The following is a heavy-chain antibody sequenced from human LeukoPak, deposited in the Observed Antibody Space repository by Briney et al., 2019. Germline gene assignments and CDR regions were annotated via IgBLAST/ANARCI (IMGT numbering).Heavy chain of an antibody. Sequence: PGGSLRLSCAASGFTFSDYYMSWIRQAPGKGLEWVSYISSSSSYTNYAGSVKGRFTISRDNAKNSLYLQMNSLRAEDTAVYYCARKPTYYDFLTGYFDYWGQGTLVTVSS. V-gene: IGHV3-11*06. CDR1: GFTFSDYY. J-gene: IGHJ4*02. D-gene: IGHD3-9*01. CDR3: ARKPTYYDFLTGYFDY. CDR2: ISSSSSYT.